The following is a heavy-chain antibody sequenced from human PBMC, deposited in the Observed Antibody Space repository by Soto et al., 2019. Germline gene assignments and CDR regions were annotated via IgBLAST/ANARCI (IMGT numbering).Heavy chain of an antibody. CDR2: INPSGGST. J-gene: IGHJ3*02. Sequence: GASVKVSCKASGYTFTSYYMHWVRQAPGQGLEWMGIINPSGGSTSYAQKFQGRVTMTRDTSTSTVYMELSSLRSEDTAVYYCARDRPIPAAKAPRAFDIWGQGTMVT. CDR3: ARDRPIPAAKAPRAFDI. D-gene: IGHD2-2*01. CDR1: GYTFTSYY. V-gene: IGHV1-46*01.